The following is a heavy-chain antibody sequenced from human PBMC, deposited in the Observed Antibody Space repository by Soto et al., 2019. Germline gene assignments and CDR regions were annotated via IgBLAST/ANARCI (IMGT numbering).Heavy chain of an antibody. J-gene: IGHJ4*02. CDR2: INPNGGST. CDR3: ARDQTLSYSYGGGYIDY. CDR1: ADTFTSYY. Sequence: ASVKVSCKAPADTFTSYYIHWVRQAPGHGLEWMGIINPNGGSTRFAQTFQGRITMTTDTSTSTVYMELRSLRSEDTAVYYCARDQTLSYSYGGGYIDYWGQGTLVTVSS. D-gene: IGHD5-18*01. V-gene: IGHV1-46*01.